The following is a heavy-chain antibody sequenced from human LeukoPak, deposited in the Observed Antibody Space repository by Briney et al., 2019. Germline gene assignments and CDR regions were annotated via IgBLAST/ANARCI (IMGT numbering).Heavy chain of an antibody. J-gene: IGHJ4*02. Sequence: SETLSLTCNVSGDSINNKTFYWGWIRQPPGKGLEWIGNIYYSGSTNYNPSLKSRVTISVDTSKNQFSLKLSSVTAADTAVYYCARAVDYDFWSGYHYDYWGQGTLVTVSS. D-gene: IGHD3-3*01. CDR2: IYYSGST. CDR1: GDSINNKTFY. V-gene: IGHV4-39*07. CDR3: ARAVDYDFWSGYHYDY.